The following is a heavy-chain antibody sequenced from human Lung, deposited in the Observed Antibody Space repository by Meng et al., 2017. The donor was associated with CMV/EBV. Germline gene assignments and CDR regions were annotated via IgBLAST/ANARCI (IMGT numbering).Heavy chain of an antibody. CDR3: ARGINGGCGD. Sequence: VQLQQPGPGLGKASQTLSLSYAISGDIDSSNSAAWHWIRQSPSRGLEWLGRTYYRSKWYHEYVVSVKSRITISPDTPKNQFSLQLNSMTPEDTAVYYCARGINGGCGDWGQGTLVTVSS. CDR2: TYYRSKWYH. D-gene: IGHD4-23*01. CDR1: GDIDSSNSAA. V-gene: IGHV6-1*01. J-gene: IGHJ4*02.